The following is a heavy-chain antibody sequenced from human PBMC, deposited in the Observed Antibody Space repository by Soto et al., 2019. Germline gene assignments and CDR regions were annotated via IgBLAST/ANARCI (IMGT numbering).Heavy chain of an antibody. V-gene: IGHV4-34*01. CDR1: GGSFSGYY. Sequence: QVQLQQWGAGLLKPSETLSLTCAVYGGSFSGYYWSWIRQPPGKGLEWIGEINHSGGTNYNPSLKSRVTISVDTYKNQFSLKLSSVTAADTAVYYCARDQDSSGSDAFDIWGQGTMVTVSS. D-gene: IGHD3-22*01. CDR2: INHSGGT. CDR3: ARDQDSSGSDAFDI. J-gene: IGHJ3*02.